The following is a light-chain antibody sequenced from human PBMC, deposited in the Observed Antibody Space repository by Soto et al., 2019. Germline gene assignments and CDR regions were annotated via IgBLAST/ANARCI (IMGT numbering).Light chain of an antibody. J-gene: IGLJ3*02. CDR3: SSYTSTSTWV. Sequence: QSVLTQPASVSGSPGQSITISCTGTSSDVGGYNFVSWYQHHPGKAPKLVIYDVSNRPSGVSSRFSGSKSGNTASLTISGLQAEDEADYYCSSYTSTSTWVFGGGTQLTVL. CDR1: SSDVGGYNF. V-gene: IGLV2-14*03. CDR2: DVS.